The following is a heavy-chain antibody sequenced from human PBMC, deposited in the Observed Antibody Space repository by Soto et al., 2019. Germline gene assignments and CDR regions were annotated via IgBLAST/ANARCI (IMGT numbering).Heavy chain of an antibody. CDR2: IKEDGGAA. J-gene: IGHJ4*02. Sequence: LRLSCVASEFSISPYWMSWVRQAPGKGLEWVANIKEDGGAARYVDSARDRFLISRDNTKNSLYLQMTNLRAEDTAIYYCVSDGDVCSGSDCFRHLKHWGRGTRVTVSS. CDR1: EFSISPYW. V-gene: IGHV3-7*03. CDR3: VSDGDVCSGSDCFRHLKH. D-gene: IGHD5-12*01.